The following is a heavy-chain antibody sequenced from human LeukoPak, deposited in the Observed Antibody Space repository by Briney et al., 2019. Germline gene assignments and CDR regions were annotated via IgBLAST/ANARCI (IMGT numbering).Heavy chain of an antibody. CDR2: IKKDGSES. CDR1: GFTFSSYA. J-gene: IGHJ4*02. D-gene: IGHD5-12*01. V-gene: IGHV3-7*03. CDR3: ARGRYSGTTYYFDY. Sequence: GGSLRLSCAASGFTFSSYAMSWVRQVPGKGLEWVANIKKDGSESHYVDSVKGRFTISRDNAKNSLYLQMNSLRAEDTAMYYCARGRYSGTTYYFDYWGQGTLVTVSS.